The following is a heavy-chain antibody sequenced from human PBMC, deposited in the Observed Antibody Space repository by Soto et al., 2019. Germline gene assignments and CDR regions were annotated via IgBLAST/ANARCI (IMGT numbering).Heavy chain of an antibody. CDR1: GYTFTNYG. CDR3: ARGTYGVFHY. J-gene: IGHJ4*02. Sequence: ASVKVSCKASGYTFTNYGINWVRQAPGQGLEWMGWISAYNGDTDYAQKLQGRVTVTTDTSSNTAFMELRSLRSDGTAVYYCARGTYGVFHYWGQGTLVTVSS. V-gene: IGHV1-18*01. D-gene: IGHD2-8*01. CDR2: ISAYNGDT.